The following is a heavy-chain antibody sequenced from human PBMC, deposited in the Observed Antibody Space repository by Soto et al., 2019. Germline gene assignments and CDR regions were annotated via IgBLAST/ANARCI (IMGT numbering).Heavy chain of an antibody. CDR2: ISWNSGSI. V-gene: IGHV3-9*01. CDR3: AKDGVRFLDPYYMDV. CDR1: GFTFDDYA. J-gene: IGHJ6*03. D-gene: IGHD3-3*01. Sequence: HPGGSLRLSCAASGFTFDDYAMHWVRQAPGKGLEWVSGISWNSGSIGYADSVKGRFTISRDNAKNSLYLQMNSLRAEDTALYYCAKDGVRFLDPYYMDVWGKGTTVTVSS.